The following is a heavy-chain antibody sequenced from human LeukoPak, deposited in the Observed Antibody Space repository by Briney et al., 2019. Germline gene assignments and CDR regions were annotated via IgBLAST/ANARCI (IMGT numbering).Heavy chain of an antibody. CDR3: ARDVGALGYYFDY. V-gene: IGHV4-4*02. D-gene: IGHD2-15*01. CDR1: GGSLSSSNW. CDR2: IYHSGST. J-gene: IGHJ4*02. Sequence: SETLSLTCAVSGGSLSSSNWWSWVRQPPGKGLEWIGEIYHSGSTNYNPSLKSRVTISVDKSKNQFSLKLSSVTAADTAVYYCARDVGALGYYFDYWGQGTLVTVSS.